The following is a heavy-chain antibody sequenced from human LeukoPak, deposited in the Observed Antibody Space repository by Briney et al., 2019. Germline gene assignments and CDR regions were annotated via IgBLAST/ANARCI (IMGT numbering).Heavy chain of an antibody. J-gene: IGHJ5*02. D-gene: IGHD2-2*01. CDR3: ARDSSSSSLADP. Sequence: GASVKVSCKASGYTFTSSFMHWVRQAPGQGLEWMGIINPSGGSPTYAQKFQGRVTMTRDTSTSTVYMELSSLRSGDTAMYYCARDSSSSSLADPWGQGTLVTVSS. CDR2: INPSGGSP. V-gene: IGHV1-46*01. CDR1: GYTFTSSF.